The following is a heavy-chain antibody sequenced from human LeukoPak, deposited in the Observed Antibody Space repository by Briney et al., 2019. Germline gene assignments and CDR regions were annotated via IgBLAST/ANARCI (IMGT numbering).Heavy chain of an antibody. CDR2: IRYDGSNK. J-gene: IGHJ4*02. D-gene: IGHD3-22*01. Sequence: PGGSLRLSCAASGFTFSSNGIHWVRQAPGKGLEWVAFIRYDGSNKYYADSVKGRFTISRDNSKNTLYLQMNSLRAEDTAVYYCAKEDYDDYYDSSGYLDYWGQGTLVTVSS. CDR1: GFTFSSNG. V-gene: IGHV3-30*02. CDR3: AKEDYDDYYDSSGYLDY.